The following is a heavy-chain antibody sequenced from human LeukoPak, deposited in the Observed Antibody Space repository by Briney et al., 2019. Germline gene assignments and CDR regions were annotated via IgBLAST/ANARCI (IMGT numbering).Heavy chain of an antibody. J-gene: IGHJ4*02. CDR2: IWYDGSNK. CDR3: ARGEYSGGWYYDY. D-gene: IGHD6-19*01. V-gene: IGHV3-33*08. Sequence: GGSLRLSCAASGFTFSSYAMSWVRQAPGKGLEWVAVIWYDGSNKYYADSVKGRFTISRDNSKNTLYLQMNSLRAEDTAVYYCARGEYSGGWYYDYWGQGTLVTVSS. CDR1: GFTFSSYA.